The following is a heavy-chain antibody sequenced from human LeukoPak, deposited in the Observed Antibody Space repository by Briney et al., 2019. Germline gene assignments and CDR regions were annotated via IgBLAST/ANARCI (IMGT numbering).Heavy chain of an antibody. CDR3: ARGHYDSSGLDY. D-gene: IGHD3-22*01. J-gene: IGHJ4*02. Sequence: SQTLSLTCTVSGGSISSGGYYWSWIRQPPGKGLEWIGYIYHSGSTYYNPSLKSRVTISVDTSKNQFSLKLSSVTAADTAVYYCARGHYDSSGLDYWGQGTLVTVSS. V-gene: IGHV4-30-2*01. CDR1: GGSISSGGYY. CDR2: IYHSGST.